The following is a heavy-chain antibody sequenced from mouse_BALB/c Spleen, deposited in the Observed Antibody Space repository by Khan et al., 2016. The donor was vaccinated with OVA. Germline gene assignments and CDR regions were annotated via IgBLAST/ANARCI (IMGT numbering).Heavy chain of an antibody. CDR2: ISYSGNT. J-gene: IGHJ2*02. CDR3: ARVYGGDFDY. V-gene: IGHV3-2*02. CDR1: GYSITSDYA. D-gene: IGHD1-1*01. Sequence: EVELVESGPGLVKPSQSLSLTCTVTGYSITSDYAWYWIRQFPGNKLEWLGFISYSGNTKYNPPLKSRFSFTRDTSKNPFFLQLNSVTTEDTAKYDCARVYGGDFDYWGQGTSLTVSS.